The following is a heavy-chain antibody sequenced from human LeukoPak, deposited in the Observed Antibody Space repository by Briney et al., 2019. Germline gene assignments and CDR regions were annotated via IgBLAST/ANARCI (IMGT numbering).Heavy chain of an antibody. D-gene: IGHD3-22*01. CDR2: IYYSGIT. CDR3: ARDRGRRDYYDSSGYIDY. J-gene: IGHJ4*02. V-gene: IGHV4-39*07. CDR1: GASISSSDRY. Sequence: SETLSLTCTVSGASISSSDRYWGWIRQPPGKGLEWIGSIYYSGITYHNPSLKSRVTISVDTSNNQFSLKMSSVTAADTAVYYCARDRGRRDYYDSSGYIDYWGQGTLVTVSS.